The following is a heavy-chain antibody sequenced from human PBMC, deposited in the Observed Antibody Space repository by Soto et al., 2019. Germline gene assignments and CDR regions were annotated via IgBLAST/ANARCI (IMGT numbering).Heavy chain of an antibody. CDR2: IKEDGSST. CDR1: GFTFSNHW. V-gene: IGHV3-7*01. Sequence: GGSLRLSCAASGFTFSNHWMNWVRQVPGRGMEWVAKIKEDGSSTYFADSVRGRFTISRDNAKNALFLQMNSLRVEDTAIYYCAKDVEWSLAFWGLGTLVTVSS. CDR3: AKDVEWSLAF. J-gene: IGHJ4*02. D-gene: IGHD3-3*01.